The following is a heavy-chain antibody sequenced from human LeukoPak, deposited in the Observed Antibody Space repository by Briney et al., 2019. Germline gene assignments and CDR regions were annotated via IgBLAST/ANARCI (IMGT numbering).Heavy chain of an antibody. Sequence: SETLSLTRTVSGGSISSHYWSWIRQPPGKGLEWIGYIYYSGSTNYNPSLKSRVTISLDTSKNQFSLKLSSVTAADTAVYYCARNRGYYDPFDYWGQGTLVTVSS. J-gene: IGHJ4*02. CDR3: ARNRGYYDPFDY. V-gene: IGHV4-59*11. CDR1: GGSISSHY. D-gene: IGHD3-22*01. CDR2: IYYSGST.